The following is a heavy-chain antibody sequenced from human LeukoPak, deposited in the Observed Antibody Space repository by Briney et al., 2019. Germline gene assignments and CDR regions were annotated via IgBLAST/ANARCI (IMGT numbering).Heavy chain of an antibody. CDR1: GGSFSGYY. J-gene: IGHJ6*02. D-gene: IGHD2-2*02. CDR2: INHSGST. CDR3: ARGRYCSSTSCYTEGYYYYGMDV. Sequence: PSETLSLTCAVYGGSFSGYYWSWIRQPPGKGLEWIGEINHSGSTNYNPSLKSRVTISVDTSKNQFSLKLSSVTAADTAVYYCARGRYCSSTSCYTEGYYYYGMDVWGQGTTVTVFS. V-gene: IGHV4-34*01.